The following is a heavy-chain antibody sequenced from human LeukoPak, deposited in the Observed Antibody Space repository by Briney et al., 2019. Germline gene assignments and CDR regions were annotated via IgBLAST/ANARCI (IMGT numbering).Heavy chain of an antibody. CDR1: GGSISPYF. D-gene: IGHD3-10*01. Sequence: PSETLSLTCTVSGGSISPYFWSWIRQPLGKVLEWIGYISYTGSTNYNPSLKSRVTISVDTSKKQFSLQMTSVTAADTAVYYCARDDYRGVTNFDPWGQGTLVTVSS. CDR3: ARDDYRGVTNFDP. J-gene: IGHJ5*02. V-gene: IGHV4-59*01. CDR2: ISYTGST.